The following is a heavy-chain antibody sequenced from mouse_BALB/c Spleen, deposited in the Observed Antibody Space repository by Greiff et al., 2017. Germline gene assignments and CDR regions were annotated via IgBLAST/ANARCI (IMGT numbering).Heavy chain of an antibody. CDR1: GYTFTSYW. CDR3: VRPMITTIDY. D-gene: IGHD2-4*01. V-gene: IGHV1-7*01. CDR2: INPSTGYT. Sequence: QVQLKQSGAELAKPGASVKMSCKASGYTFTSYWMHWVKQRPGQGLEWIGYINPSTGYTEYNQKFKDKATLTADKSSSTAYMQLSSLTSEDSAVYYCVRPMITTIDYWGQGTTLTVSS. J-gene: IGHJ2*01.